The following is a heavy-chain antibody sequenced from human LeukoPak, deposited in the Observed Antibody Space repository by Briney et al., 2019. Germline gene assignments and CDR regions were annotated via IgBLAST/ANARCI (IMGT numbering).Heavy chain of an antibody. V-gene: IGHV3-30-3*01. CDR3: ARDYAQDAFDI. D-gene: IGHD3-16*01. J-gene: IGHJ3*02. CDR2: ISYDGGNK. Sequence: PGGSLRLSCAASGVTFSSHAMHWVRQAPGKGLEWVAVISYDGGNKYYADSVKGRFTISRDNSKNTLYLQMNSLRAEDTAVYYCARDYAQDAFDIWGQGTMVTVSS. CDR1: GVTFSSHA.